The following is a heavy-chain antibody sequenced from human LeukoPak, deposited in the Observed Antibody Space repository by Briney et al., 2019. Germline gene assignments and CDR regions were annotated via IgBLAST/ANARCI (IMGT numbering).Heavy chain of an antibody. Sequence: ASVTVSCKASGYTFTSYAMNWVRQAPGQGLGWMGWISTNTGNPTYAQGFTGRFVFSLDTSVSAAYLQINSLKAEDTAVYYCTRDYGDYVLAYWGQGTLVTVSS. CDR3: TRDYGDYVLAY. J-gene: IGHJ4*02. V-gene: IGHV7-4-1*02. CDR1: GYTFTSYA. D-gene: IGHD4-17*01. CDR2: ISTNTGNP.